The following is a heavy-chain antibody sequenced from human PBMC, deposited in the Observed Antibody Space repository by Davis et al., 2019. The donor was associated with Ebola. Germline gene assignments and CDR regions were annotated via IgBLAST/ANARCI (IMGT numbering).Heavy chain of an antibody. J-gene: IGHJ4*02. CDR1: GFTFSRYA. Sequence: EGSLRLSCAASGFTFSRYAMHWVRQAQGKWLEWVAVISYDGSNKYYADSVKGRFTISRDNSKNTLYLQMNSLRAEDTAVYYCARHDYGDSHFDNRGQGTLVTVSS. CDR2: ISYDGSNK. D-gene: IGHD4-17*01. CDR3: ARHDYGDSHFDN. V-gene: IGHV3-30-3*01.